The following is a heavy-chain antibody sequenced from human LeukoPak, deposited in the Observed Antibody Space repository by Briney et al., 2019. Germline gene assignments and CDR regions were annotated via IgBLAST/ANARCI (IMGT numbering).Heavy chain of an antibody. D-gene: IGHD2-21*02. V-gene: IGHV1-46*01. J-gene: IGHJ4*02. CDR3: ARDLGNVVVTAKFDY. Sequence: ASVKVSCKASGYTFTGYYMHWVRQAPGQGLEWMGIINPSGGSTSYAQKFQGRVTMTRDTSTSTVYMELSSLRSEDTAVYYCARDLGNVVVTAKFDYWGQGTLVTVSS. CDR2: INPSGGST. CDR1: GYTFTGYY.